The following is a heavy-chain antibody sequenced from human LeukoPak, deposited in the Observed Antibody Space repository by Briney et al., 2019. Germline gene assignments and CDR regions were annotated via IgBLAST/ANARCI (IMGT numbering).Heavy chain of an antibody. Sequence: GASVKVSCKASGYTFTGYYMHWVRQAPGQGLEWMGGTNPNNGGTNFAQKFQGRVTMTSDTSISTAYMELSRLRSDDTAVYYCARGVVKFSGIAAAGTGMDYMDVWGKGTTVTVSS. V-gene: IGHV1-2*02. J-gene: IGHJ6*03. CDR2: TNPNNGGT. D-gene: IGHD6-13*01. CDR3: ARGVVKFSGIAAAGTGMDYMDV. CDR1: GYTFTGYY.